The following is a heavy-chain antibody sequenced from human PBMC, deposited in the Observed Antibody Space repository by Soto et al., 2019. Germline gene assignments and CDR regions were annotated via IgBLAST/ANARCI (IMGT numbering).Heavy chain of an antibody. D-gene: IGHD1-20*01. CDR1: GGSFSGYY. V-gene: IGHV4-34*01. Sequence: SETLSLTCAVYGGSFSGYYWSWIRQPPGKGLEWIGEINHSGSTNYNPSLKSRVTISVDTSKNQFSLKLSSVTAADTAVYYCAPRQAYNWNADMVSQGYWGQGTLVTVSS. J-gene: IGHJ4*02. CDR2: INHSGST. CDR3: APRQAYNWNADMVSQGY.